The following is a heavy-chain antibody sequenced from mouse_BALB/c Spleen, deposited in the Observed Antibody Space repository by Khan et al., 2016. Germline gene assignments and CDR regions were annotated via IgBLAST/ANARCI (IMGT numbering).Heavy chain of an antibody. V-gene: IGHV1S56*01. CDR2: IYPGNVNS. J-gene: IGHJ4*01. Sequence: QVQLQQSGPELVKPGASVRISCKASGYTFTSYYIHWVNQRPGQGLEWIGWIYPGNVNSKYNEKFKGKATLTADKSSSTAFMQLSSLTSEDSAVYFCARSDLRGAMDYGGQGTSVTVSS. CDR3: ARSDLRGAMDY. CDR1: GYTFTSYY. D-gene: IGHD1-1*01.